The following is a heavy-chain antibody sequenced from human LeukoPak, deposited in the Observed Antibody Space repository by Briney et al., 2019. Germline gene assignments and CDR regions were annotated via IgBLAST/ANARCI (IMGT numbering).Heavy chain of an antibody. D-gene: IGHD6-6*01. CDR1: GESFCDYY. Sequence: SETLSLTCAVYGESFCDYYWGWIRQPPGKGLEWIGEINHSGSTNYNPSLKSRVTIPVDTFKNQFFLKLNSVTVADTAVYYCARAYSSSGYNWFDPWGQGTLVTVSS. CDR2: INHSGST. V-gene: IGHV4-34*01. CDR3: ARAYSSSGYNWFDP. J-gene: IGHJ5*02.